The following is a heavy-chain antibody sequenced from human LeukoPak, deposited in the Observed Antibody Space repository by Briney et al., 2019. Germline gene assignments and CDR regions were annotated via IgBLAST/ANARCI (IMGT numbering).Heavy chain of an antibody. Sequence: GRSLRPSCASSGFTFSSYAMHWVRQAPAKGLEWGAVISYDGSNKYYADSVKGRFTISRDNSKNTLYLQMNSLRAEDTAVYYCARAIAATPNWFDPWGQGTLVTVSS. J-gene: IGHJ5*02. V-gene: IGHV3-30-3*01. D-gene: IGHD2-15*01. CDR2: ISYDGSNK. CDR1: GFTFSSYA. CDR3: ARAIAATPNWFDP.